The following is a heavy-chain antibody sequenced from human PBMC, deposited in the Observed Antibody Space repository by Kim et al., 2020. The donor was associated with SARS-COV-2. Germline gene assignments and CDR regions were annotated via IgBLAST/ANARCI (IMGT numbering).Heavy chain of an antibody. D-gene: IGHD6-25*01. V-gene: IGHV3-64D*06. J-gene: IGHJ4*02. CDR2: ISTYGVST. CDR1: GFTFSSYA. Sequence: GGSLRLSCSASGFTFSSYAMHWVRQAPGKGLEYVSAISTYGVSTYYADSVKGRFTISRDNSKNTLYLQMRSLRAEDTAVYYCVNDYVATSGFWGQGTLVTVSS. CDR3: VNDYVATSGF.